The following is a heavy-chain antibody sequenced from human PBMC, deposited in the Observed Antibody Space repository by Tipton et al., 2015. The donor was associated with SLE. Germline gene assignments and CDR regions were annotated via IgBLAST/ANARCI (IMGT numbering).Heavy chain of an antibody. D-gene: IGHD6-6*01. Sequence: GSLRLSCTVSGGSISSSSYYWGWIRQPPGKGLEWIGSIYYSGSTYYNPSLKSRVTISVDTSKNQFSLKLSSVTAADTAVYYCARELQQLVAFDIWGQGTMVTVSS. CDR3: ARELQQLVAFDI. CDR2: IYYSGST. V-gene: IGHV4-39*07. CDR1: GGSISSSSYY. J-gene: IGHJ3*02.